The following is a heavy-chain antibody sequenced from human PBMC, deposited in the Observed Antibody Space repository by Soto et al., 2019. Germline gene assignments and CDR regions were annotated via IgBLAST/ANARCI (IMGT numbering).Heavy chain of an antibody. V-gene: IGHV4-34*01. J-gene: IGHJ3*02. CDR1: GGSFSGYY. CDR2: INQGGGT. CDR3: ARDPYANAFDI. Sequence: LSLTCAVYGGSFSGYYWSWIRQPPGKGLEWIGEINQGGGTNYNPSLKSRVTISMDTSKNQFSLRLSSVTAADTAIYYCARDPYANAFDIWGRGTMVTVSS. D-gene: IGHD2-2*01.